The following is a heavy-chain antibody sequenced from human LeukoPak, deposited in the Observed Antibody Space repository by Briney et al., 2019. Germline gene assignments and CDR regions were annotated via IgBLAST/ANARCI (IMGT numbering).Heavy chain of an antibody. CDR3: ATELGYGSGRLYGMDV. CDR1: GYTLTELS. J-gene: IGHJ6*02. V-gene: IGHV1-24*01. D-gene: IGHD3-10*01. CDR2: FDPEDGET. Sequence: ASVNVSCKVSGYTLTELSMHWVRQAPGKGLEWMGCFDPEDGETIYAQKFQGRVTMTEDTSTDTAYMELSSLRSEDTAVYYCATELGYGSGRLYGMDVWGQGTTVTVSS.